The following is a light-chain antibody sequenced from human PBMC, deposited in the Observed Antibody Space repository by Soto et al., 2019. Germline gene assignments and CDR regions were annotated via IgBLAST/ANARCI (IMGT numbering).Light chain of an antibody. J-gene: IGKJ1*01. CDR1: QSVSTN. Sequence: EIVLTQSPVTLSVSPGESATLSCRASQSVSTNLAWYQQKPGQAPRLLIYGAYTRATAVPDRLSGSGSGTDFTLIGSSQQSEEFAVYYCQLYHSWRSFGQGTKVQ. V-gene: IGKV3-15*01. CDR3: QLYHSWRS. CDR2: GAY.